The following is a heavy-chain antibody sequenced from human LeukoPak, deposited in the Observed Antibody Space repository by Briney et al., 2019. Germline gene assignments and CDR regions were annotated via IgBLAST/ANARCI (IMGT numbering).Heavy chain of an antibody. J-gene: IGHJ1*01. Sequence: GESPKISCKGSGYIFSDCWMGWVRQMPGRGLEWMVTVYAGDSDSRYSPSFLGQVTTSADKSVNTAYLQWSSLKASDSVIYYCVRMNLGGAYCQHWGQGTQVIVSS. CDR2: VYAGDSDS. D-gene: IGHD1-7*01. CDR1: GYIFSDCW. CDR3: VRMNLGGAYCQH. V-gene: IGHV5-51*01.